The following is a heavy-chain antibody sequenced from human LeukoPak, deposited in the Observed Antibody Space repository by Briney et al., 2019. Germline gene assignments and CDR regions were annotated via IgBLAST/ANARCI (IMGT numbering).Heavy chain of an antibody. V-gene: IGHV1-18*01. CDR3: ARDQYGPKIPIVVVTTLYYYYYGMDV. Sequence: GASVKVSCKASGYTFTIYGISWVRQAPGQGLEWMGWISAYNGNTNYAQKLQGRVTMTTDTSTSTAYMELRSLRSDDTAVYYCARDQYGPKIPIVVVTTLYYYYYGMDVWGQGTTVTVSS. CDR2: ISAYNGNT. J-gene: IGHJ6*02. CDR1: GYTFTIYG. D-gene: IGHD2-21*02.